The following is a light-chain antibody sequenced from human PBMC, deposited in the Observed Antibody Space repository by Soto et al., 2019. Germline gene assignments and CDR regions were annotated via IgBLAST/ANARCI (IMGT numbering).Light chain of an antibody. J-gene: IGLJ1*01. CDR3: QTWGTGIRV. V-gene: IGLV4-69*01. Sequence: QLVLTQSHSASASLGASVKLTCTLSSGHSNYAIAWHQQQPEKGPRYLMKVNSDGSHRKGDGIPDRFSGSSSGAQRYLTISSLQSEDEADYYCQTWGTGIRVFGTGTKLTVL. CDR2: VNSDGSH. CDR1: SGHSNYA.